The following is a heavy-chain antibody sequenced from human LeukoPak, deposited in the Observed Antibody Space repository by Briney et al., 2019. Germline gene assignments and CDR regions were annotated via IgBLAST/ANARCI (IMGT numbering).Heavy chain of an antibody. V-gene: IGHV4-39*01. CDR1: GGSISSSTYY. CDR2: ISYSGNI. D-gene: IGHD3-16*01. J-gene: IGHJ4*02. CDR3: ARQRRLELPDY. Sequence: PSETLSLTCTVSGGSISSSTYYWGWIRQPPGKGLEWIGSISYSGNIYYNPSLKSRVTISVDTSKNKFSLKLNSVTAADTAVYYCARQRRLELPDYWGQGTLVTVSS.